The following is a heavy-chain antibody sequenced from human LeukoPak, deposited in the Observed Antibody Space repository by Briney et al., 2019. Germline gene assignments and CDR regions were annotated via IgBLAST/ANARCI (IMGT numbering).Heavy chain of an antibody. V-gene: IGHV6-1*01. J-gene: IGHJ6*03. CDR3: ARGGRYSSSSSYYYYYMGV. CDR2: TYYRSKWYN. D-gene: IGHD6-6*01. Sequence: SQTLSLTCAISGDSVSSNSAAWNWIRQSPSRGLEWLGRTYYRSKWYNDYAVSVKSRITINPDTSKNQFSLQLNSVTPEDTAVYYCARGGRYSSSSSYYYYYMGVWGKGTTVTVSS. CDR1: GDSVSSNSAA.